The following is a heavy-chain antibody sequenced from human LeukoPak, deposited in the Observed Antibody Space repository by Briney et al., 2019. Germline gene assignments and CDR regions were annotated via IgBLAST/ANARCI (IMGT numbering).Heavy chain of an antibody. D-gene: IGHD4/OR15-4a*01. Sequence: GGSLRLSCAASGFTFSSYAMSWVRQAPGKGLECVAVISYDGTNKYYADSVKGRFTISRDNSKNTLYLQMNSLRAEDTAVYYCARDNPTYGGADYWGQGTLVTVSS. CDR1: GFTFSSYA. V-gene: IGHV3-30-3*01. CDR3: ARDNPTYGGADY. CDR2: ISYDGTNK. J-gene: IGHJ4*02.